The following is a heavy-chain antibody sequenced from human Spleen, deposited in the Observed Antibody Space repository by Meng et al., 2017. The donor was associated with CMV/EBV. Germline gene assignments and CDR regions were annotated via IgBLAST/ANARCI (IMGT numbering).Heavy chain of an antibody. CDR2: ISSSGSTI. CDR3: VPYCSSTSCYRVFDY. CDR1: GFTFSDYY. D-gene: IGHD2-2*02. V-gene: IGHV3-11*01. Sequence: GGSLRLSSAVSGFTFSDYYMSWNRQAPGKGLEWVSYISSSGSTIYYADSVKGRFTISRDNAKNSLYLQMNSLRAEDTAVYYCVPYCSSTSCYRVFDYWGQGTLVTVSS. J-gene: IGHJ4*02.